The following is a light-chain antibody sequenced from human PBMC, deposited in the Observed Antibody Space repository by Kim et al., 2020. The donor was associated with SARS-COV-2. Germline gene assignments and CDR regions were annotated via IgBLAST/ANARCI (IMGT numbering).Light chain of an antibody. CDR1: QSLLYVDGHTY. CDR2: NVS. CDR3: LQGSHWPWT. V-gene: IGKV2-30*01. Sequence: DVVMTQSPLSLPVTLGQPASISCRSSQSLLYVDGHTYLNWFHQRPGQSPRRLIYNVSKRDSGVPDRFSARGSGTDFTLTISRVEAEDVGIYYCLQGSHWPWTFGQGTKVEI. J-gene: IGKJ1*01.